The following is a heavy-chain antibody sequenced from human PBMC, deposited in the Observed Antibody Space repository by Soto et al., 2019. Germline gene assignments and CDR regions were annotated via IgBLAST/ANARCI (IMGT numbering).Heavy chain of an antibody. J-gene: IGHJ6*02. CDR3: SGCSGGACHQNYGMNV. CDR1: GFTFSSCT. D-gene: IGHD2-15*01. Sequence: EVHLVESGGGLVKPGGSLRLSCAVSGFTFSSCTMNWVRQAPGKGLEWVSSISPSTSHIYYADSVKGRITISRYNAKNSLFLQMNSLRAEDTAVYYCSGCSGGACHQNYGMNVWGQGTTVTVSS. CDR2: ISPSTSHI. V-gene: IGHV3-21*01.